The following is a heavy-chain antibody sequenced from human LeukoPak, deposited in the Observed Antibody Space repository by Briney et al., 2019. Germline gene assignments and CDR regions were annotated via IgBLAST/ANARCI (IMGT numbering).Heavy chain of an antibody. Sequence: ASVKVSCRASGYSFTDYYLNWVRQAPGQGLELMGWINPNSGGAKYTQRFQGRVTMTRDTSISTAYMELSRLRSDDTAVYYCARSPDYSSSWYVWGAGYYYYMDVWGKGTTVTVSS. D-gene: IGHD6-13*01. J-gene: IGHJ6*03. CDR1: GYSFTDYY. V-gene: IGHV1-2*02. CDR2: INPNSGGA. CDR3: ARSPDYSSSWYVWGAGYYYYMDV.